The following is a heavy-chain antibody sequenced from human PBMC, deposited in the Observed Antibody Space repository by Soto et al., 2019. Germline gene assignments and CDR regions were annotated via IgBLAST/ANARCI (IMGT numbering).Heavy chain of an antibody. CDR2: IYPGDSDT. Sequence: RGESLKISCKASGYIFTLYWIGWVRQMPGKGLEWMGIIYPGDSDTRYSPSFQGQVTISAYKYISTASLQWSSLKASDTAVYYCARQSPTPGYYYFSYGMDXWGQGTTVTVS. V-gene: IGHV5-51*01. CDR3: ARQSPTPGYYYFSYGMDX. D-gene: IGHD4-17*01. CDR1: GYIFTLYW. J-gene: IGHJ6*02.